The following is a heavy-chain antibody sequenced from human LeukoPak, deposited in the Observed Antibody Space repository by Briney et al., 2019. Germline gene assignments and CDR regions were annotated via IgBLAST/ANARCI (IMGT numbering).Heavy chain of an antibody. V-gene: IGHV3-30*04. CDR2: ISYDGSNK. J-gene: IGHJ4*02. CDR3: ARDRWLVPDY. CDR1: GFTFSSYA. D-gene: IGHD6-19*01. Sequence: PGGSLRLSCAASGFTFSSYAMHWVRQAPGKGLEWVAVISYDGSNKYYADSVKGRFTISRDNSKNTLYLHMNSLRAEDTAVYYCARDRWLVPDYWGQGTLVTVSS.